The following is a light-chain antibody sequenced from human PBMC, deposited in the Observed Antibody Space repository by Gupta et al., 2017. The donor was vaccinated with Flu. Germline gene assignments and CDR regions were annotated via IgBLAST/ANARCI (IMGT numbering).Light chain of an antibody. CDR3: LLYYSGVRV. CDR1: TGSVTGGHF. Sequence: STGSVTGGHFPYWFQQKPGQAPKTLIYDTNNKHSWTPARFSGSLLGGKAALTLSGAQPDDEADYYCLLYYSGVRVFGGGTKLTVL. J-gene: IGLJ3*02. V-gene: IGLV7-46*01. CDR2: DTN.